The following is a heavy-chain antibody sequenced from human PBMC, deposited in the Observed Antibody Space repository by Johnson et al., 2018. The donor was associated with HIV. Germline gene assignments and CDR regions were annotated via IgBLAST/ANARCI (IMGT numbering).Heavy chain of an antibody. Sequence: QVQLVESGGGLVKPGGSLRLSCAASGFTFSNAWMSWVRQAPGKGLEWVALISYDGTNKYYADSAKGRFTISRDNSRNTLFLQMNSLRVEDTAAYYCARGVKEKFSVVDAFGIWGQGTMVTVSS. D-gene: IGHD3-10*01. CDR2: ISYDGTNK. J-gene: IGHJ3*02. CDR1: GFTFSNAW. CDR3: ARGVKEKFSVVDAFGI. V-gene: IGHV3-30*03.